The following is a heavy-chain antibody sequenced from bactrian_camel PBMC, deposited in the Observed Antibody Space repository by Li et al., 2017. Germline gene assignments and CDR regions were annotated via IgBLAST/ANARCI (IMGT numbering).Heavy chain of an antibody. D-gene: IGHD1*01. CDR3: AAATTPYTCSIGRPFNY. CDR2: FDTDGLR. J-gene: IGHJ4*01. CDR1: RGTASSYC. Sequence: HVQLVESGGGSVAVGGSLRLSCVGSRGTASSYCMAWFREAPGKEREGLAAFDTDGLRHYADSVKGRFTISQDSATKTVYLQMNSLKPEDTAMYYCAAATTPYTCSIGRPFNYCGQGTQVTVS. V-gene: IGHV3S57*01.